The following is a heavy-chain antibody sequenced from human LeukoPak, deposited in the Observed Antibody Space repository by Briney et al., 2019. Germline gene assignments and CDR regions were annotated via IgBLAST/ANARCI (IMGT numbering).Heavy chain of an antibody. V-gene: IGHV4-59*01. CDR3: ATDYYDSSGYPLWYFDL. D-gene: IGHD3-22*01. CDR1: GGSISSYC. CDR2: IYYSGST. Sequence: SETLSLTCTVSGGSISSYCWSWIRQPPGKGLEWIGYIYYSGSTNYNPSLKSRVTISVDTSKNQFSLKLSSVTAADTAVYYCATDYYDSSGYPLWYFDLWGRGTLVTVSS. J-gene: IGHJ2*01.